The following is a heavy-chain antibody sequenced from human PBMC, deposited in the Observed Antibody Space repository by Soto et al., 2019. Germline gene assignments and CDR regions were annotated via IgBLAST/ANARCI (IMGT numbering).Heavy chain of an antibody. Sequence: EVQLLESGGGLVQPGESLRLSCAASGFAFSSYAMAWVRQAPGKGLEWVCDIGTSYGDTYYGDSVKGRFTVSRDNSKKTLFLQMDTPRAEDTAVYYCARAATGRAGHCYHFAYWGQGALVIVSS. CDR1: GFAFSSYA. CDR3: ARAATGRAGHCYHFAY. V-gene: IGHV3-23*01. CDR2: IGTSYGDT. J-gene: IGHJ4*02. D-gene: IGHD2-21*02.